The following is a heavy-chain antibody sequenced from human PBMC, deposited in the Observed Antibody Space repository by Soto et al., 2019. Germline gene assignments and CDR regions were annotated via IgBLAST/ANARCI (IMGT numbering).Heavy chain of an antibody. J-gene: IGHJ1*01. D-gene: IGHD6-13*01. Sequence: PGGSLRLSCAASGFTFSNVWMTWVRQVPGKGLEWVGHIKTYARGGTTDYAAPLKGRVSILRDDAKDTVYLQIDSLTSADTGVYFCATYPPGISAAEQGPSWGPGTQVTVSS. CDR3: ATYPPGISAAEQGPS. CDR1: GFTFSNVW. V-gene: IGHV3-15*07. CDR2: IKTYARGGTT.